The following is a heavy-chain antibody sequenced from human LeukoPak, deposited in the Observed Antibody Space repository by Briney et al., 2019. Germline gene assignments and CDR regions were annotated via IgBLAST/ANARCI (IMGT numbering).Heavy chain of an antibody. CDR1: GFTFSSYE. V-gene: IGHV3-48*03. CDR2: ISSSGSTI. Sequence: GGSLRLSCAASGFTFSSYEMNWVRQAPGKGLEWVSYISSSGSTIYYADSVKGRFTISRDNAKNSLYLQMNSLRAEDTAVYYCARGLFSSGWYPIDYWGQGTLVTGSS. CDR3: ARGLFSSGWYPIDY. D-gene: IGHD6-19*01. J-gene: IGHJ4*02.